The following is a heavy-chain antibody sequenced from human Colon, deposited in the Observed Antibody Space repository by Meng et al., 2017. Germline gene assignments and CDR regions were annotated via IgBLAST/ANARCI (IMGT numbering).Heavy chain of an antibody. V-gene: IGHV1-2*02. CDR2: INPSTGGT. CDR1: GYTFTNYY. J-gene: IGHJ5*02. CDR3: ARDGRIVGATRGWLDP. D-gene: IGHD1-26*01. Sequence: AQLVPSGAEVKKPGASVKVSCRASGYTFTNYYIYWVRQAPGQGPEWMGWINPSTGGTKYAQKFQGRVTMSSDTPITTAYMELNSLRSDDTAVYFCARDGRIVGATRGWLDPWGQGTLVTVSS.